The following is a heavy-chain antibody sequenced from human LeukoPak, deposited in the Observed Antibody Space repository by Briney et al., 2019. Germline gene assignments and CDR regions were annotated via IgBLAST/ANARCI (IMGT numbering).Heavy chain of an antibody. Sequence: SETLSLTCTVSGGSINNNYWSWIRQPPGKGLEYIGYIFSTGTTDYNPSLRSRLTISVGMSKNQFSLKLTSVTPADTAVYYCARVVHHGYSDYWGQGTLVTVSS. V-gene: IGHV4-59*01. D-gene: IGHD3-22*01. J-gene: IGHJ4*02. CDR2: IFSTGTT. CDR1: GGSINNNY. CDR3: ARVVHHGYSDY.